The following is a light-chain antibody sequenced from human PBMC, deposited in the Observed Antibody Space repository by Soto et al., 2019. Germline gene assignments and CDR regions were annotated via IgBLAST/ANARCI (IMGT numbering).Light chain of an antibody. CDR3: QQYKNGWA. CDR1: QSVGSN. V-gene: IGKV3-15*01. Sequence: EIVMTQSPATLSVSPGERATLSCRASQSVGSNLAWYHQKPGQVPRLLIYGASTRATGIPARFSGGGSGTEFTLTISSLQSEDFAVYYCQQYKNGWAFGQGTKVEI. J-gene: IGKJ1*01. CDR2: GAS.